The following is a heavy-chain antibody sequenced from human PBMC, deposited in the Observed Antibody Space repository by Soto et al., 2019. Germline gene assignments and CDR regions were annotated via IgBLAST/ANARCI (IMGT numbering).Heavy chain of an antibody. V-gene: IGHV3-33*01. CDR3: AIDRGLRFLEWTLYGMDV. D-gene: IGHD3-3*01. Sequence: GGSLRLSCAASGFTFSSYGIHFFRHSPLKWLEWVAVIWYDGSNKYYADSVKGRFTISRDNSKNTLYLQMNSLGAEDTAVYYCAIDRGLRFLEWTLYGMDVWGQGTTVTVSS. J-gene: IGHJ6*02. CDR1: GFTFSSYG. CDR2: IWYDGSNK.